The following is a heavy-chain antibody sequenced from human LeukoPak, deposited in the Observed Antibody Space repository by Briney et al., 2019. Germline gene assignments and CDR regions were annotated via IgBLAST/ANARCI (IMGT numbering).Heavy chain of an antibody. J-gene: IGHJ4*02. V-gene: IGHV3-11*04. CDR1: GFTFSDNY. Sequence: GGSLRLSCAASGFTFSDNYMTWVRQAPGKGLEWVSYISNSGSTKYYADSVKGRFTISRDNARNSLYLQMNSLRAEDTAVYYCAREAVRHVTMVRGGFDYWGQGTLVTVSS. CDR2: ISNSGSTK. CDR3: AREAVRHVTMVRGGFDY. D-gene: IGHD3-10*01.